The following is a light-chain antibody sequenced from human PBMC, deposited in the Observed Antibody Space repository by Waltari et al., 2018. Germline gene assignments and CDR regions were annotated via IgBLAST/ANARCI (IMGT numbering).Light chain of an antibody. Sequence: QSALTQPASVSGSPGQSIIISCTGTSSDVGSYNLFSWYQEHPGKAPKLMIYEDSKRPSGVSNRFSGSKSGNTASLTISGFQAEDEADYYCCSYAGSFTLIFGGGTKLTVL. CDR3: CSYAGSFTLI. V-gene: IGLV2-23*01. CDR1: SSDVGSYNL. CDR2: EDS. J-gene: IGLJ2*01.